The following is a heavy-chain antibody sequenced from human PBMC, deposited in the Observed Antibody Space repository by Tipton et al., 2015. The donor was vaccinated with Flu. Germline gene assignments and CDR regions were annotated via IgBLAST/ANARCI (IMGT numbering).Heavy chain of an antibody. J-gene: IGHJ2*01. Sequence: TLSLTCAVYGGSSSGYYWSWIRQPPGKGLEWIGEINHSGSTNYNPSLKSRVTISVDTSKNQFSLKLSSVTAADTAVYYCARGGSCRGGRCYFLVRPRHYWYFDLWGRGTLVTVSS. CDR1: GGSSSGYY. V-gene: IGHV4-34*01. D-gene: IGHD2-15*01. CDR3: ARGGSCRGGRCYFLVRPRHYWYFDL. CDR2: INHSGST.